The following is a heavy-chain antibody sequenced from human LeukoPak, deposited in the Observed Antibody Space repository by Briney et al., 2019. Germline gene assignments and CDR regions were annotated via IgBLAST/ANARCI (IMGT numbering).Heavy chain of an antibody. CDR2: ISGSGGST. CDR1: GFTFSSYA. J-gene: IGHJ4*02. Sequence: GGSLRLSCAASGFTFSSYAMSWVRQAPGKGLEWVSAISGSGGSTYYADSVKGRFTISRDNAKNSLYLQMNSLRAEDTAVYYCARAPYGSGSYSGSDYWGQGTLVTVSS. V-gene: IGHV3-23*01. CDR3: ARAPYGSGSYSGSDY. D-gene: IGHD3-10*01.